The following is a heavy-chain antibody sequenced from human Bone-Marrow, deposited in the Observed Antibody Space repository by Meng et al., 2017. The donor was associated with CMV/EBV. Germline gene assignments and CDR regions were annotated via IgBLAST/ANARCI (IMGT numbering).Heavy chain of an antibody. CDR2: ISDDGSNK. D-gene: IGHD6-6*01. V-gene: IGHV3-30*04. CDR3: ARGTRHLVLSGYYYGMDV. CDR1: GFTFSNYA. Sequence: GESLKISCAASGFTFSNYAMHWVRQAPGKGLEWVVVISDDGSNKQYAGSVKGRFTISRDNSKNTLHLQMSSLRVENTAVYFCARGTRHLVLSGYYYGMDVWGQGNAVTVSS. J-gene: IGHJ6*02.